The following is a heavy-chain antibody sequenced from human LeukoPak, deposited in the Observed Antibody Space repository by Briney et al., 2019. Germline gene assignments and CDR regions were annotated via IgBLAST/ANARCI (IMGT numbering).Heavy chain of an antibody. CDR2: ISKDGET. Sequence: GRSLRLSCSASGFIFNMFGMHWFRQAPGKGLDWVALISKDGETYYTDSVKGRFTISRDTSTNTVNLQMDSLTSEDTAVYFCARDDSGWITGKILYWGQGTLVSVSS. CDR3: ARDDSGWITGKILY. D-gene: IGHD6-19*01. V-gene: IGHV3-30*04. CDR1: GFIFNMFG. J-gene: IGHJ4*02.